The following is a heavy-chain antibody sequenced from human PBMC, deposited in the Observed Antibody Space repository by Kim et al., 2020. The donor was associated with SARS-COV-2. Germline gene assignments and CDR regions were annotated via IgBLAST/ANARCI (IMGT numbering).Heavy chain of an antibody. V-gene: IGHV1-18*01. CDR3: ARAQITMVRGVIITGLDY. J-gene: IGHJ4*02. CDR1: GYTFTSYG. Sequence: ASVKVSCKASGYTFTSYGISWVRQAPGQGLEWMGWISAYNGNTNYAQKLQGRVTMTTDTSTSTAYMELRSLRSDDTAVYYCARAQITMVRGVIITGLDYWGQGTLVTVSS. CDR2: ISAYNGNT. D-gene: IGHD3-10*01.